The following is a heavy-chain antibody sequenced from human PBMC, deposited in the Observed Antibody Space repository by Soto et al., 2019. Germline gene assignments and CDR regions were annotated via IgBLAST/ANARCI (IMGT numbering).Heavy chain of an antibody. CDR1: GFTFSSYS. Sequence: EVQLVESGGGLVKPGGSLRLSCAASGFTFSSYSMNWVRQAPGKGLEWVSFISSSSSHRNYADSGKGQFTSSRDNAKNSLSLQMNSLRAEDTAVYYCAKGYCSGGSCYSPYFFDYWGQGTLVTVSS. CDR2: ISSSSSHR. CDR3: AKGYCSGGSCYSPYFFDY. J-gene: IGHJ4*02. V-gene: IGHV3-21*01. D-gene: IGHD2-15*01.